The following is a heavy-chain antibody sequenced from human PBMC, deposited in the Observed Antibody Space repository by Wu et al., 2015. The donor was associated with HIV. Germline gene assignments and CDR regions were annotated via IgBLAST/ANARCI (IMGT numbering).Heavy chain of an antibody. CDR3: ARVSIVYVLLGVLYEY. D-gene: IGHD3-16*01. CDR1: GYTFNKHG. J-gene: IGHJ4*03. CDR2: ISVNSGDT. V-gene: IGHV1-18*01. Sequence: QVLLVQSGGEVKKPGASLKVSCKASGYTFNKHGIAWVRQAPGQGLEWMGRISVNSGDTDYADNFAGRISVTKDTSTSTVYMELRSLRSADTAMYYCARVSIVYVLLGVLYEYWGLRTMVIVSS.